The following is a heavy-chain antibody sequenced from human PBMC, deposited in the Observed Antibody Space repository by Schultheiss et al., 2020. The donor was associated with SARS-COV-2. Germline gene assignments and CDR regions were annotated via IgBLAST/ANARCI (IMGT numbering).Heavy chain of an antibody. CDR3: ARAGNWFDP. Sequence: SETLSLTCAVYGGSFSGYYWSWIRQPPGKGLAWIGEINHSGSTNYNPPLKSRVTISVDTSKNQFSLKLSSVTAADTAVYYCARAGNWFDPWGQGTLVTVSS. J-gene: IGHJ5*02. CDR2: INHSGST. D-gene: IGHD3-10*01. V-gene: IGHV4-34*01. CDR1: GGSFSGYY.